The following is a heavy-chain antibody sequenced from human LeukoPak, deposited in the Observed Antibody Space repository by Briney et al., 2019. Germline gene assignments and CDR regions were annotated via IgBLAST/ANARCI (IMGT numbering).Heavy chain of an antibody. V-gene: IGHV3-30*02. CDR1: GFTFSSDG. D-gene: IGHD1-20*01. CDR2: VSNNGIDK. Sequence: GGSLRLSCAASGFTFSSDGIHWVRQAPGKGLEWVAFVSNNGIDKHYGDSVQGRFSISRDNSKSTLYLEMKSLRVEDTAMYYCAEGITRDSYYLDYWGQGTLVTVSS. J-gene: IGHJ4*02. CDR3: AEGITRDSYYLDY.